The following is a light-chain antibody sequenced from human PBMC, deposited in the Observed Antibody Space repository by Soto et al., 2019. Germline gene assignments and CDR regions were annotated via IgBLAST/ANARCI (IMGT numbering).Light chain of an antibody. CDR2: EAS. V-gene: IGKV1-5*03. J-gene: IGKJ1*01. Sequence: IQLTQSPSSLSASVGDRVTITCRASQSISSWLDWYQQKPGKAPKLLIYEASSLESGVPSRFRGSGSGTEFTLTISSLQPEDFATYYCQQYYSYPTTFGQGTKVDIK. CDR1: QSISSW. CDR3: QQYYSYPTT.